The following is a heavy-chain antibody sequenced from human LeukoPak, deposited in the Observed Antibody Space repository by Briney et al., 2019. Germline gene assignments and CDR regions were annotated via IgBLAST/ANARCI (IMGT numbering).Heavy chain of an antibody. CDR1: GFTLSNYA. J-gene: IGHJ3*02. CDR2: INGSGDKT. Sequence: GGSLRLSCAASGFTLSNYAMNWVRQAPGKGLEWVSSINGSGDKTYYADSVKGRFAISRDNSNSTLYLLMSSLRPEDTAVYYCASENDGFDIWGPGTGVTVS. CDR3: ASENDGFDI. V-gene: IGHV3-23*01.